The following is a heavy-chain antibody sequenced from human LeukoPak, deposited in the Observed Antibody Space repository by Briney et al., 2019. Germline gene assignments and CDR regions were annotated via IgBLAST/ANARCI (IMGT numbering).Heavy chain of an antibody. CDR1: GGSISSGGYS. CDR3: ARDSSSTSLMDV. CDR2: IYHSGST. J-gene: IGHJ6*02. D-gene: IGHD2-2*01. V-gene: IGHV4-30-2*05. Sequence: SQTLSLTCAVSGGSISSGGYSWSWIRQPPGKGLEWIGYIYHSGSTYYNPSLKSRVTISVDTSKNQFSLKLSSVTAADTAVYYCARDSSSTSLMDVWGQGTTVTVSS.